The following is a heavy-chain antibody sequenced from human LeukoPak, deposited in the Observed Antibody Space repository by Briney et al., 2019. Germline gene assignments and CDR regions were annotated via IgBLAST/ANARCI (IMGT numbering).Heavy chain of an antibody. J-gene: IGHJ5*02. CDR3: ASGPYSGNYRNWFDP. D-gene: IGHD1-26*01. V-gene: IGHV3-7*05. CDR2: INQDGGEK. CDR1: GXSFNSHW. Sequence: GGSLRLSWAASGXSFNSHWVSWVRQAPGKGREWVANINQDGGEKYYVDSAKGRFTISRDNAKNSLYLQMNSLRAEDTAVYYCASGPYSGNYRNWFDPWGQGTLVTVSS.